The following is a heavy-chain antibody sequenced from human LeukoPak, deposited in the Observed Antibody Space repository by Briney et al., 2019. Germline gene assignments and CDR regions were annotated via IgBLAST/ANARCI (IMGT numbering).Heavy chain of an antibody. CDR2: IYYSGST. D-gene: IGHD5-18*01. Sequence: SEALSLTCTVSGGSISSYYWSWIRQPPGKGLEWIGYIYYSGSTNYNPSLKSRVTISVDTSKNQFSLKLSYVTAADTAVYYCARQNRGYSYGLDYWGQGTLVTVSS. CDR1: GGSISSYY. CDR3: ARQNRGYSYGLDY. J-gene: IGHJ4*02. V-gene: IGHV4-59*08.